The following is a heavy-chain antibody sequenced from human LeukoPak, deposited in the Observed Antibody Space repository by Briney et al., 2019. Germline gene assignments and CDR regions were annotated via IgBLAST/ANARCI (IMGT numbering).Heavy chain of an antibody. J-gene: IGHJ6*03. D-gene: IGHD3-10*01. CDR3: ARRGLHGSGSYYYYYYMDV. CDR2: IIPIFGTA. V-gene: IGHV1-69*06. Sequence: SVKVSCEASGGAFSSYAISWVRQAPGQGLEWMGRIIPIFGTANYAQKFQGRVTITADKSTSTAYMELSSLRSEDTAVYYCARRGLHGSGSYYYYYYMDVWGKGTTVTVSS. CDR1: GGAFSSYA.